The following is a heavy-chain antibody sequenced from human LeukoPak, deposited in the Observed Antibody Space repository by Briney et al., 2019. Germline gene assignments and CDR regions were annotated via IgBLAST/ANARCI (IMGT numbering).Heavy chain of an antibody. Sequence: SETLSLTCTVSGGSIGSGSYYWSWIRQPAGKGLEWIGRIYTSGSTNYNPSLKSRVTISVDTSKNQFSLKLSSVTAADTAVYYCARADYYDSSGYYNDAFDIWGQGTMVTVSS. CDR2: IYTSGST. CDR3: ARADYYDSSGYYNDAFDI. V-gene: IGHV4-61*02. D-gene: IGHD3-22*01. CDR1: GGSIGSGSYY. J-gene: IGHJ3*02.